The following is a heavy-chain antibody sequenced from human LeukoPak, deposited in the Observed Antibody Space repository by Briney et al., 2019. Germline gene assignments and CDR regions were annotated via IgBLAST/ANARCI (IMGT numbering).Heavy chain of an antibody. V-gene: IGHV1-8*03. D-gene: IGHD3-3*01. J-gene: IGHJ6*03. Sequence: GASVKVSCKASGYTFTSYDINWVRQATGQGLEWMGWMNPNSGNTGYAQKFQGRVTITRNTSISTAYMELSSLRSEDTAVYYCARGRKESLRFLEWLPHRDYYYYMDVWGKGTTVTVSS. CDR2: MNPNSGNT. CDR3: ARGRKESLRFLEWLPHRDYYYYMDV. CDR1: GYTFTSYD.